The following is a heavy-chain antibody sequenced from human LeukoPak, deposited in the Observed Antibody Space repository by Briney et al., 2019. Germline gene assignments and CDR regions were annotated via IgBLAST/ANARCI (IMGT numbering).Heavy chain of an antibody. V-gene: IGHV1-69*01. J-gene: IGHJ3*02. CDR2: IIPIFGTA. CDR1: GGTFSSYA. Sequence: SVKVSCKASGGTFSSYAISWARQAPGQGLEWMGGIIPIFGTANYAQKFQGRVTITADESTSTAYMELSSLRSEDTAVYYCATVGSGSYYNLRVEAFDIWGQGTMVTVSS. D-gene: IGHD3-10*01. CDR3: ATVGSGSYYNLRVEAFDI.